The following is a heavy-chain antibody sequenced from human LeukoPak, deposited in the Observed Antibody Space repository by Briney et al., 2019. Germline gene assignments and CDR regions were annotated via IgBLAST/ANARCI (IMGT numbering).Heavy chain of an antibody. CDR3: ASYPRYSSSPPFDY. V-gene: IGHV1-2*06. CDR1: GYTFNGYY. J-gene: IGHJ4*02. D-gene: IGHD6-19*01. Sequence: ASVKVSCKASGYTFNGYYMHWVRQAPGQGLEWMGRINPNSGGTNSAQKFQGRVTMTRDTTISTAYMELSRLTSDDTAIYYCASYPRYSSSPPFDYWGQGTLVTVSS. CDR2: INPNSGGT.